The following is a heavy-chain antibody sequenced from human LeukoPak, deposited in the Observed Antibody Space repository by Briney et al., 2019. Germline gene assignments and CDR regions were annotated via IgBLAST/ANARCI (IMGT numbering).Heavy chain of an antibody. CDR3: VHTVRKYSYVAY. J-gene: IGHJ4*02. Sequence: SGPTLVTPTQTLALTCTFSGFSLSSDGVGVGWIRQPPGKALEWLALLYWNDDYRYSPSLRSRLTITRDTSKTQVVLIMTNMDPVDTATYYCVHTVRKYSYVAYWGQGTLVTVSS. D-gene: IGHD5-18*01. CDR2: LYWNDDY. V-gene: IGHV2-5*01. CDR1: GFSLSSDGVG.